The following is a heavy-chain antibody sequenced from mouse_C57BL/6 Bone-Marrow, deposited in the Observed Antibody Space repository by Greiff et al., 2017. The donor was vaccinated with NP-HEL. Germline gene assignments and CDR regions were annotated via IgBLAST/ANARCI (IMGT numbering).Heavy chain of an antibody. CDR3: ARDYRNSYYAMDY. CDR1: GYTFTSYW. Sequence: QVQLQQSGAELVMPGASVKLSCKASGYTFTSYWMHWVKQRPGQGLEWIGEIDPSDSYTNYNQKFKGKSTLTVDKSSSTAYMQLSSLTSEDSAVYYCARDYRNSYYAMDYWGRGTSVTVSS. CDR2: IDPSDSYT. V-gene: IGHV1-69*01. D-gene: IGHD2-5*01. J-gene: IGHJ4*01.